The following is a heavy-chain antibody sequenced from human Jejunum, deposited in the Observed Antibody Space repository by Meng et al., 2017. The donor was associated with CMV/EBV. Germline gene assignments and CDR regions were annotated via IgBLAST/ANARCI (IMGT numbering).Heavy chain of an antibody. CDR1: GFTFSAYW. CDR3: ARDLDTAAFDY. CDR2: IFNDGSTT. V-gene: IGHV3-74*01. D-gene: IGHD2-2*02. J-gene: IGHJ4*02. Sequence: VGFGGGLAQPGGSLRLSCAASGFTFSAYWMHWVRQAPGKELVWVSRIFNDGSTTNYADSVKGRFTISRDNAKNTLYLQMNSLRAEDTAVYHCARDLDTAAFDYWGQGTLVTVSS.